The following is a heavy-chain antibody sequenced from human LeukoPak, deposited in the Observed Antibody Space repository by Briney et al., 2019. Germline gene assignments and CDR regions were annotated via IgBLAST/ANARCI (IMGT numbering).Heavy chain of an antibody. J-gene: IGHJ5*02. CDR2: INHSGST. CDR3: ARGRGIVVVPAAMRGYNWFDP. CDR1: GASVSNYY. D-gene: IGHD2-2*01. Sequence: PSETLSLTCTVSGASVSNYYWSWIRQPPGKGLEWIGEINHSGSTNYNPSLKSRVTISVDTSKNQFSLKLSSVTAADTAVYYCARGRGIVVVPAAMRGYNWFDPWGQGTLVTVSS. V-gene: IGHV4-34*01.